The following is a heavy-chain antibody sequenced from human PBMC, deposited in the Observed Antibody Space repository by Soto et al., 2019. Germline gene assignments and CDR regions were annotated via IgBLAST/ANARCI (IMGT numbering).Heavy chain of an antibody. CDR2: SSATGAGT. CDR1: GFTFSSYG. V-gene: IGHV3-23*01. J-gene: IGHJ4*02. CDR3: AKDSRAGVNYGFYSDF. D-gene: IGHD3-10*01. Sequence: EVQLLESGGGLVQPGGSLRLSCAASGFTFSSYGMTWVRQAPGKGLEWVSFSSATGAGTYYAESVKGRFTISRDNSKNTLYLQMTSLRADHTAVYYCAKDSRAGVNYGFYSDFWGQGALVIVSS.